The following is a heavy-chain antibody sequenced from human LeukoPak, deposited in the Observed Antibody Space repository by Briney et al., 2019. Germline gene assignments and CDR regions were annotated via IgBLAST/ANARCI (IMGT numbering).Heavy chain of an antibody. V-gene: IGHV4-30-2*01. D-gene: IGHD1-26*01. J-gene: IGHJ4*02. Sequence: SETLSLTCAVSGGSISSGGYSWSWIRQPPGKGLEWIGYIYHSGSTYYNPSLKSRVTISVDTSKNQFSLKLSSVTAADTAVYYCARPKYSGSRGAFDYWGQGTLVTVSS. CDR1: GGSISSGGYS. CDR2: IYHSGST. CDR3: ARPKYSGSRGAFDY.